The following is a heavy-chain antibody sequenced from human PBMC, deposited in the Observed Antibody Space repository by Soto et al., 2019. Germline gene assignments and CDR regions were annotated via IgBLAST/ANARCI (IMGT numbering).Heavy chain of an antibody. Sequence: QVQLQGSGPRLVKPSETLSLTCTVSGGSISTYYWTWVRQAPGKGLEWIGYISYSGSTNYNPSLKSRFSILLSTSKKQFSLRLSSVTAADTAVYYCARGTRATQYYNYFYGMDVWGQGTTVTVSS. V-gene: IGHV4-59*01. CDR2: ISYSGST. CDR3: ARGTRATQYYNYFYGMDV. CDR1: GGSISTYY. D-gene: IGHD4-4*01. J-gene: IGHJ6*02.